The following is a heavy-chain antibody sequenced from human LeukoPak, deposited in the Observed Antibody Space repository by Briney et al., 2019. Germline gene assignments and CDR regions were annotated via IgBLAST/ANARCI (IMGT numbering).Heavy chain of an antibody. CDR2: IIPIFGTA. J-gene: IGHJ4*02. Sequence: GASVKVSCKASGGTFSSYAISWVRQAPGQGREWMGGIIPIFGTANYAQKFQGRVTITADKSTSTAYMELSSLRSEDTAVYYCATEADVSSSWLYYFDYWGQGTLVTVSS. CDR1: GGTFSSYA. CDR3: ATEADVSSSWLYYFDY. V-gene: IGHV1-69*06. D-gene: IGHD6-13*01.